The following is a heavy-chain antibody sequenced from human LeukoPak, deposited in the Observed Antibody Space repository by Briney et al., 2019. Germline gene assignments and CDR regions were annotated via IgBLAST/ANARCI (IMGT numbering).Heavy chain of an antibody. Sequence: SETLSLTCTVSGGSISSSSYYWGWIRQPQGKGLEWIGSIYYSATTYYNPSLKSRVTISVDTSKNQFSLKLSSVTAADTAVYYCARVPTVTFFDYWGQGTLVTVSS. CDR3: ARVPTVTFFDY. V-gene: IGHV4-39*07. CDR2: IYYSATT. D-gene: IGHD4-17*01. J-gene: IGHJ4*02. CDR1: GGSISSSSYY.